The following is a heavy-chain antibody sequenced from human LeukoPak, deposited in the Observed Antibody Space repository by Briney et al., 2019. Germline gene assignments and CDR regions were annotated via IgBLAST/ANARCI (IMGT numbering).Heavy chain of an antibody. CDR2: IWYDGSNK. CDR1: GFTFSSYG. J-gene: IGHJ4*02. D-gene: IGHD3-10*01. V-gene: IGHV3-33*01. CDR3: ARDTDYYGSGSPPDY. Sequence: GGSLRLSCAASGFTFSSYGMHWVRQAPGKGLEWVAVIWYDGSNKYYADSVRGRFTISRDNSKNTLYLQMNSLRAEDTAVYYCARDTDYYGSGSPPDYWGQGTLVTVSP.